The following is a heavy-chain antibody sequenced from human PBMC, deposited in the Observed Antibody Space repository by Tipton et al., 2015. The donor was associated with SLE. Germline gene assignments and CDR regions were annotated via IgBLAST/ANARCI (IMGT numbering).Heavy chain of an antibody. Sequence: LRLSCAVYGGSFSGYYWSWIRQPPGKGPEWIGEINHSGSTNYNPSLKSRVTISVDTSKNQFSLKLSSVTAADTTVYYCARSALAVTYGEDVWGQGTTVTVSS. CDR1: GGSFSGYY. CDR2: INHSGST. CDR3: ARSALAVTYGEDV. D-gene: IGHD2-21*02. V-gene: IGHV4-34*01. J-gene: IGHJ6*02.